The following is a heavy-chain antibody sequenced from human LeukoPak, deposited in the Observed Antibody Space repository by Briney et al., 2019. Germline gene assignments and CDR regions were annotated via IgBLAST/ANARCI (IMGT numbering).Heavy chain of an antibody. V-gene: IGHV4-31*03. CDR2: SYYSGNT. J-gene: IGHJ5*01. CDR1: GDLIIGAPYY. D-gene: IGHD2-2*01. CDR3: ARVVGSTSWFDS. Sequence: SQTQSLTCTVSGDLIIGAPYYWSWVRQHPGKGLEWIAYSYYSGNTYYNPSLKSRIGLSVDTSKNQFSLNLTSVTAADTAVYFCARVVGSTSWFDSWGQGTRVTVSS.